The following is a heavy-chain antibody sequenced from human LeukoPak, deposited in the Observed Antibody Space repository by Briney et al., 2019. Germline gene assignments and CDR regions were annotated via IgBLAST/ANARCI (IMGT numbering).Heavy chain of an antibody. CDR2: IYTGGST. J-gene: IGHJ6*04. D-gene: IGHD5-18*01. CDR1: GFTVSSNY. CDR3: ARDKDPGLWYVGDV. V-gene: IGHV3-53*01. Sequence: GGSLRLSCAASGFTVSSNYMSWVRQAPGKGLEWVSVIYTGGSTFYADSVRGRLTISRENSKNTLYLQMNSLRAEDTAVYCCARDKDPGLWYVGDVWGKGTTVTVSS.